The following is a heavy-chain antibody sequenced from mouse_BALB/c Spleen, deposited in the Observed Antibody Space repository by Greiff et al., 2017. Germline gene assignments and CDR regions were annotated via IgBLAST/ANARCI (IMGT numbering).Heavy chain of an antibody. J-gene: IGHJ2*01. CDR3: ARNWDSYFDY. D-gene: IGHD4-1*01. CDR1: GFTFSSFG. CDR2: ISSGSSTI. V-gene: IGHV5-17*02. Sequence: EVQLQQSGGGLVQPGGSRKLSCAASGFTFSSFGMHWVRQAQEKGLEWVAYISSGSSTIYYADTVKGRFTISRDNPKNTLFLQMTSLRSEDTAMYYCARNWDSYFDYWGQGTTLTVSS.